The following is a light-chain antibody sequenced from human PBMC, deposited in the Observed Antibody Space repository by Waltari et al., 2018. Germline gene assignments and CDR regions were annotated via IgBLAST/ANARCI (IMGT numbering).Light chain of an antibody. V-gene: IGKV2-29*02. Sequence: VMTQTPRTLSVTPGQPASISCKSSQTLLHSDGNTFLFWYMQKPGQSPHLLIYDVSSRFSGVPDRFSCSGSGTDVTLKISRVEAEDTGVYYCMQGVHLPLTFGGGTKVEI. CDR3: MQGVHLPLT. CDR1: QTLLHSDGNTF. J-gene: IGKJ4*01. CDR2: DVS.